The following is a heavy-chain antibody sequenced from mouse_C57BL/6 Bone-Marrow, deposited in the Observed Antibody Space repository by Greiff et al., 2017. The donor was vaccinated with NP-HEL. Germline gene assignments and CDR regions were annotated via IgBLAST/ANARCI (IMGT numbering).Heavy chain of an antibody. CDR3: ARQPYYGSSYYFDY. V-gene: IGHV5-6*01. CDR1: GFTFSSYG. J-gene: IGHJ2*01. Sequence: EVMLVESGGDLVKPGGSLKLSCAASGFTFSSYGMSWVRQTPDKRLEWVATISSGGSYTYYPDSVKGRFTISRDNAKNTLYQQMISLKSEDTAMYYCARQPYYGSSYYFDYWGQGTTLTVSS. CDR2: ISSGGSYT. D-gene: IGHD1-1*01.